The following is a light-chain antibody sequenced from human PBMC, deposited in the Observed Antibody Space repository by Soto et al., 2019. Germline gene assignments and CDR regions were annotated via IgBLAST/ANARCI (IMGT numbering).Light chain of an antibody. CDR2: DAS. V-gene: IGKV1-33*01. CDR1: QDINNY. J-gene: IGKJ1*01. CDR3: QQYGSLLWT. Sequence: DIQMTQSPSSLSASVGDRVTITCRASQDINNYLNWYQQKPGKAPKLLIYDASNLETGVPSRFSGGGSGTDFTFTISSLQPEDIATYYCQQYGSLLWTFGQGTKVEIK.